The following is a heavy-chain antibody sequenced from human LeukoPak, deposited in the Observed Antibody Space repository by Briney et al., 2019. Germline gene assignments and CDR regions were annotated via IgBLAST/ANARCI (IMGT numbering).Heavy chain of an antibody. J-gene: IGHJ4*02. CDR2: VNPDMSEK. V-gene: IGHV3-7*03. Sequence: GGSLRLSCAASGFTFNRHWMTWVRQAPGKGLEWIANVNPDMSEKNYVESVKGRFTISRDKVKNSLYLQMNSLRGDDTAVYYCARTEWLHSPDFDYWGQGTLVTVSS. D-gene: IGHD3-3*01. CDR1: GFTFNRHW. CDR3: ARTEWLHSPDFDY.